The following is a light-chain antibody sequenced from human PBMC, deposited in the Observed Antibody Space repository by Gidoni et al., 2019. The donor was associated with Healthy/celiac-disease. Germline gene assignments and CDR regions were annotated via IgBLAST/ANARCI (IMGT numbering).Light chain of an antibody. CDR2: GKN. CDR1: SLRSYY. J-gene: IGLJ2*01. CDR3: NSRDSSGNHLV. Sequence: SSELTHDPAVSLALVQTVRLTCQGDSLRSYYASWYQKNPGQAPVLVIYGKNNRPSGITDRFSGSSSGNTASLTITGAQAEDEADYYCNSRDSSGNHLVFGGGTKLTVL. V-gene: IGLV3-19*01.